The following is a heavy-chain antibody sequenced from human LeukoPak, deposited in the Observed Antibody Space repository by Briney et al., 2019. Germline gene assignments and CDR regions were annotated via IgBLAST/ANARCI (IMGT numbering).Heavy chain of an antibody. D-gene: IGHD3-10*01. CDR3: ARARGAWLGLYFDY. J-gene: IGHJ4*02. Sequence: GGSLRLSCAASGFTFSNYSMNWVRQAPGKGLEWVSSIRSSSSYIDYADSVKGRFTISRDNAKNSLYLQMNSLRAEDTAVYYCARARGAWLGLYFDYSGQGTLVTVSS. V-gene: IGHV3-21*01. CDR1: GFTFSNYS. CDR2: IRSSSSYI.